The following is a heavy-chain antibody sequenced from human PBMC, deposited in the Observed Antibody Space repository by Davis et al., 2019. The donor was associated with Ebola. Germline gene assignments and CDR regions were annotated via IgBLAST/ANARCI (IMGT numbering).Heavy chain of an antibody. CDR1: GFTVSSNY. J-gene: IGHJ4*02. CDR2: IYSGGST. Sequence: GESLKISCAASGFTVSSNYMSWVRQAPGKGLEWVSVIYSGGSTYYADSVKGRFTISRHNSKNTLYLQMNSLRAEDTAVYYCARAANGDFSYWGQGTLVTVSS. CDR3: ARAANGDFSY. D-gene: IGHD4-17*01. V-gene: IGHV3-53*04.